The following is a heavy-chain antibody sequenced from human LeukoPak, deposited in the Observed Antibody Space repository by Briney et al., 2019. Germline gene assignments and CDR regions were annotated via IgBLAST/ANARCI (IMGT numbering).Heavy chain of an antibody. Sequence: ASVKVSCKASGYTFTGYYMHWVRQATGQGLEWMGWMNPNSGNTGYAQKFQGRVTMTRNTSISTAYMELSSLRSEDTAVYYCARGDYDFWSGYYSGSPWFDPWGQGTLVTVSS. CDR1: GYTFTGYY. J-gene: IGHJ5*02. CDR2: MNPNSGNT. CDR3: ARGDYDFWSGYYSGSPWFDP. V-gene: IGHV1-8*02. D-gene: IGHD3-3*01.